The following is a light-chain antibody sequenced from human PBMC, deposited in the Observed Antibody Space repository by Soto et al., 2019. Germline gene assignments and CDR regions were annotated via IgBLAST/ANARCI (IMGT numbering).Light chain of an antibody. Sequence: DIVLTQTPLSSPVTLGQPASISCRSSQSLVHSDGNTYLSWFHQRPGQPPRLLIDKVSNRFSGVPDRFSGSGAGTDFTLKINRVEAEDVGIYFCMQATQYRPYTFDQGTKLEIK. CDR3: MQATQYRPYT. V-gene: IGKV2-24*01. J-gene: IGKJ2*01. CDR2: KVS. CDR1: QSLVHSDGNTY.